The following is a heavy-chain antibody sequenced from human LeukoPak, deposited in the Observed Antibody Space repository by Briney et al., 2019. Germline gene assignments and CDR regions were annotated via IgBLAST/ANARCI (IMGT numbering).Heavy chain of an antibody. CDR2: ISTGGNYI. D-gene: IGHD3-9*01. CDR3: ARTGEYDILTGYYKY. Sequence: GGSLRLSCAASGFTFSTYNMNWVRQAPGKGLEWVSSISTGGNYIYYADSVKGRFTISRDNAKNSLYLQMNSLRAEDTAVYFCARTGEYDILTGYYKYWGQGTLVTVSS. CDR1: GFTFSTYN. V-gene: IGHV3-21*01. J-gene: IGHJ4*02.